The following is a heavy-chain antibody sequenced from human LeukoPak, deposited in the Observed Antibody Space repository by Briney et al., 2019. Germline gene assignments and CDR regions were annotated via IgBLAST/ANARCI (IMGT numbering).Heavy chain of an antibody. D-gene: IGHD2-8*02. J-gene: IGHJ4*02. CDR2: ISGSGGST. Sequence: GGTLRLSCTASGFTFSSYGMTCVRQAPGKGLEWVSAISGSGGSTYYADSVRGRFTISRDNSKSTLSLQMNSLRAEDTAIYYCATYRQVLLPFESWGQGTLVTVPS. CDR3: ATYRQVLLPFES. V-gene: IGHV3-23*01. CDR1: GFTFSSYG.